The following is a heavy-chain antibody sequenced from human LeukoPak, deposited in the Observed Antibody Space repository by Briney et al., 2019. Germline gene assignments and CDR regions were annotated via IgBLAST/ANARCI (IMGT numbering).Heavy chain of an antibody. Sequence: SLKASSTASRGTLSTYAISSVRQAPGPRVKWRGRILPIFGIAKHAQKFQARVTITADKSTSTAYMELSSLRSQDTAVYYCARARDGAGYCSSTSCHYYFDYWGEGTLVTVSS. CDR2: ILPIFGIA. CDR3: ARARDGAGYCSSTSCHYYFDY. J-gene: IGHJ4*02. V-gene: IGHV1-69*04. D-gene: IGHD2-2*01. CDR1: RGTLSTYA.